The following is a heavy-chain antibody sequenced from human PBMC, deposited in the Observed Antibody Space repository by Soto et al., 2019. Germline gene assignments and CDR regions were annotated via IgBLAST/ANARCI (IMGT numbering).Heavy chain of an antibody. V-gene: IGHV2-5*02. D-gene: IGHD2-15*01. CDR1: GFSLSTSGVG. J-gene: IGHJ6*02. CDR3: SYLPCSGGSCYSFSFSGMDV. Sequence: QITLKESGPTLVKPTQTLTLTCTFSGFSLSTSGVGVAWIRQPPGKALEWLALIYWDDDKRYRPSLESRLTITTDTSKNQVVLTMTNIDSVDTATYYCSYLPCSGGSCYSFSFSGMDVWGQGTTVTVSS. CDR2: IYWDDDK.